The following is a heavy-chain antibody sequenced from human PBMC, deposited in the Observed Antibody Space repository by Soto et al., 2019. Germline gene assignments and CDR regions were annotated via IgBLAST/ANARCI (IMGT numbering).Heavy chain of an antibody. Sequence: ASVKVSCKASVFTSSGISWVRQALGQRLEWMGWISTHNGNTIYAQKFQGRVIMTMDTSTTTVYMELRSLRPDDTAVYLCAREGILGLFDAYDLWGQGTMVTVSS. CDR3: AREGILGLFDAYDL. CDR2: ISTHNGNT. D-gene: IGHD3-3*01. CDR1: VFTSSG. J-gene: IGHJ3*01. V-gene: IGHV1-18*04.